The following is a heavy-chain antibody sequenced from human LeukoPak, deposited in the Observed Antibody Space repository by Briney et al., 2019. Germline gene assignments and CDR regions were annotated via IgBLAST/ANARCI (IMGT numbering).Heavy chain of an antibody. CDR2: IYPGDSDT. CDR1: GYSFTSYW. CDR3: ALGGEVIRWYFDY. D-gene: IGHD3-3*01. V-gene: IGHV5-51*01. Sequence: GAALQISCKGSGYSFTSYWIGWVRRMPGKGLEWMGIIYPGDSDTRYSPSFQGQVTISADKSISTAYLQWSSLKASDTAMYYCALGGEVIRWYFDYWGQGTLVTVSS. J-gene: IGHJ4*02.